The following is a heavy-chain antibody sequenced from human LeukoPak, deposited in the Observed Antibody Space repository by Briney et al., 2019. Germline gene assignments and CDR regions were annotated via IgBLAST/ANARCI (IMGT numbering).Heavy chain of an antibody. CDR1: GFTFSSYG. Sequence: QPGGSLRLPCAASGFTFSSYGMHWVRQAPGKGLEWVAFIRYDGSNKYYADSVKGRFTISRDNSKNTLYLQMNSLRAEDTAVYYCAKDRGIAAAGGPFDYWGQGTLVTVSS. J-gene: IGHJ4*02. CDR3: AKDRGIAAAGGPFDY. CDR2: IRYDGSNK. V-gene: IGHV3-30*02. D-gene: IGHD6-13*01.